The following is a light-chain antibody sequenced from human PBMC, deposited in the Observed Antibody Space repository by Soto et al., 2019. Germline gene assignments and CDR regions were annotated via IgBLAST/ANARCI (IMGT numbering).Light chain of an antibody. CDR1: QSVSSSY. CDR3: QQYGSSPPLT. V-gene: IGKV3-20*01. Sequence: EIVLTQSPGTLSLSPGERATLPCRASQSVSSSYLAWYQQKPGQAPRLLIYGASSRATGIPDRFSGSGSGTDFTLTISRLEPEDFAVYSCQQYGSSPPLTFGGGTKVEIK. CDR2: GAS. J-gene: IGKJ4*01.